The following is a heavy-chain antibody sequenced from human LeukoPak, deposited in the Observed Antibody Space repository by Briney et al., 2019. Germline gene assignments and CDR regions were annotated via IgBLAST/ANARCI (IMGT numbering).Heavy chain of an antibody. J-gene: IGHJ4*02. Sequence: PGGSLRLSCAASGFTFSSYAMSWVRQAPARGLEWVSSLRGDGDTFYADSVKGRFTPSRDESRNTVYLQMNNLRVEDTAVYFCAKASWVSSADAVLWCQGTLVTVSS. D-gene: IGHD3-16*01. CDR2: LRGDGDT. CDR3: AKASWVSSADAVL. V-gene: IGHV3-23*01. CDR1: GFTFSSYA.